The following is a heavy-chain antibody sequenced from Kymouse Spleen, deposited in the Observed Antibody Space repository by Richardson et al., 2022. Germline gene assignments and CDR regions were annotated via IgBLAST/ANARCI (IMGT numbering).Heavy chain of an antibody. CDR3: AKDRVTGTLYYYYGMDV. D-gene: IGHD1-20*01,IGHD1-7*01. Sequence: QVQLVESGGGVVQPGRSLRLSCAASGFTFSSYGMHWVRQAPGKGLEWVAVISYDGSNKYYADSVKGRFTISRDNSKNTLYLQMNSLRAEDTAVYYCAKDRVTGTLYYYYGMDVWGQGTTVTVSS. V-gene: IGHV3-30*18. CDR2: ISYDGSNK. J-gene: IGHJ6*02. CDR1: GFTFSSYG.